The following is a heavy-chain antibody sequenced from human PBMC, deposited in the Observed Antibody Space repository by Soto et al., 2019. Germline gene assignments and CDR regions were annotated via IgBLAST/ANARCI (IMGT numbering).Heavy chain of an antibody. Sequence: EVQLVESGGGLVQPGGSLRLSCAASGFTFSSYWMSWVRQAPGKGLEWVANIKQDGSEKYYVDSVKGRFTISRDNVKNSLYLQMNSLRAEDTAVYYCASSYDFWSGYYIPALRYYYYMDVWGKGTTVTVSS. V-gene: IGHV3-7*01. J-gene: IGHJ6*03. CDR1: GFTFSSYW. CDR3: ASSYDFWSGYYIPALRYYYYMDV. CDR2: IKQDGSEK. D-gene: IGHD3-3*01.